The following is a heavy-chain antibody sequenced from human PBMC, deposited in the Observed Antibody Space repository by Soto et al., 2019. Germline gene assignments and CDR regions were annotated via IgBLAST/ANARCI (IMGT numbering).Heavy chain of an antibody. D-gene: IGHD2-15*01. CDR3: ARGIDIGYYGMDV. J-gene: IGHJ6*02. Sequence: PGGSLRLSCAASGFTFSSYAMHWVRQAPGKGLEWVAVISYDGSNKYYADSVKGRFTISRDNSKNTLYLQMNSLRAEDTAVYYCARGIDIGYYGMDVWGQGTTVTVSS. CDR1: GFTFSSYA. CDR2: ISYDGSNK. V-gene: IGHV3-30-3*01.